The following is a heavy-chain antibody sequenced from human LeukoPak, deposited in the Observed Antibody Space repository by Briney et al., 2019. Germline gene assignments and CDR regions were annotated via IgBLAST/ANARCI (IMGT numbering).Heavy chain of an antibody. Sequence: PSETLSLTCAVYGGSFSGYYWSWIRQPPGKGLEWIGEINHSGSTNYNPSLKSRVTISVDTSKNQFSLKLNSVTAADTAVYYCARRAARPGFDYWGQGTLVTVSS. CDR3: ARRAARPGFDY. V-gene: IGHV4-34*01. J-gene: IGHJ4*02. CDR2: INHSGST. CDR1: GGSFSGYY. D-gene: IGHD6-6*01.